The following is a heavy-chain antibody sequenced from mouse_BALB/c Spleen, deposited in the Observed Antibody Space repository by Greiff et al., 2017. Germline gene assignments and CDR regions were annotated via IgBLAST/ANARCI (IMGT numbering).Heavy chain of an antibody. V-gene: IGHV5-17*02. CDR1: GFTFSSFG. D-gene: IGHD2-12*01. CDR3: ARSEDDPAWFAY. CDR2: ISSGSSTI. J-gene: IGHJ3*01. Sequence: EVQGVESGGGLVQPGGSRKLSCAASGFTFSSFGMHWVRQAPEKGLEWVAYISSGSSTIYYADTVKGRFTISRDNPTNTLFLQMTSLRSEDTAVYYCARSEDDPAWFAYWGQGTLVTVSA.